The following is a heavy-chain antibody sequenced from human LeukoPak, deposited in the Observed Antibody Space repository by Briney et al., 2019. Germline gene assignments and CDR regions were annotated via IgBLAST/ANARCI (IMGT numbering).Heavy chain of an antibody. D-gene: IGHD6-13*01. CDR3: ARYDISTWYFDY. J-gene: IGHJ4*02. CDR2: IDNSGNT. CDR1: GGSISSRNSY. Sequence: SETLSLTCTVSGGSISSRNSYWGWIRQPPGKGLEWIGSIDNSGNTYYNPSLKSRVTISIDTSRNYFSLNLRSVAAADTAVYYCARYDISTWYFDYWGQGTLVTVSS. V-gene: IGHV4-39*07.